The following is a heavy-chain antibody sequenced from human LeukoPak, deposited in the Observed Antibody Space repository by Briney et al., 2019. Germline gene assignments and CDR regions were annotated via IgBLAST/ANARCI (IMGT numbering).Heavy chain of an antibody. CDR3: AKDQGYCSGGSCYPWNGMDV. Sequence: GRSLRLSCAASGFTFSSYGMHWVRQAPGKGLEWVAVISYDGSNKYYADSVKGRFTIARDNSKNTLYLQMNSLRAEDPAVYYCAKDQGYCSGGSCYPWNGMDVWGKGTTVTVSS. D-gene: IGHD2-15*01. J-gene: IGHJ6*04. CDR2: ISYDGSNK. CDR1: GFTFSSYG. V-gene: IGHV3-30*18.